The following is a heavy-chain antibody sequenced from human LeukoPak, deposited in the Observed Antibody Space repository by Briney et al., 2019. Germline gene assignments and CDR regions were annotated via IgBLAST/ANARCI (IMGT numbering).Heavy chain of an antibody. Sequence: GGSLRLSCAASGFTCSDHYMDWVRQAPGKGLEWVSVIYSGGSTYYADSVKGRFTISRDNSKNTLYLQMNSLRAEDTAVYYCARERDAFDIWGQGTMVTVSS. CDR3: ARERDAFDI. CDR1: GFTCSDHY. CDR2: IYSGGST. V-gene: IGHV3-66*01. J-gene: IGHJ3*02.